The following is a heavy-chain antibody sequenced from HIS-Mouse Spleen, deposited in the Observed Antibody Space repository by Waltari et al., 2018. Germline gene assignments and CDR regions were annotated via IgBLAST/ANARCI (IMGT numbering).Heavy chain of an antibody. J-gene: IGHJ4*02. V-gene: IGHV1-69*04. CDR1: GGTFSSYA. CDR2: LIPILGIA. D-gene: IGHD3-3*01. CDR3: ARDKGYYDFWSGYPFDY. Sequence: QVQLVQSGAEVKKPGSSVKVSCKASGGTFSSYAISWVRQAPGQGLEWMGRLIPILGIANYAQKFQGRVTITADKSTSTAYMELSSLRSEDTAVYYCARDKGYYDFWSGYPFDYWGQGTLVTVSS.